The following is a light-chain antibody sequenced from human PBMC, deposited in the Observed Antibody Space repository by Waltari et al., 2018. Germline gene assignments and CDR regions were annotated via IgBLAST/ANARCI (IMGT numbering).Light chain of an antibody. CDR3: QTWGTGTQVV. CDR2: LNSDGSH. V-gene: IGLV4-69*02. CDR1: SGHSNYA. Sequence: QLVLTQSPSASASLGASVKLTCTLSSGHSNYAIAWHQRQPEKGPQYLMKLNSDGSHSQGDGIPVCFSGSSSGAERDLTISSLQSEDEADYYCQTWGTGTQVVFGGGTKLTVL. J-gene: IGLJ2*01.